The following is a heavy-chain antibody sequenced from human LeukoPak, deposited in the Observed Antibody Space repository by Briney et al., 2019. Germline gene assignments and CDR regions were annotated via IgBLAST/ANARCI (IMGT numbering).Heavy chain of an antibody. CDR1: GYSISSGYY. D-gene: IGHD6-19*01. Sequence: SETLSLTCTVSGYSISSGYYWGWIRQPPGKGLEWIGSIYHGGTTCYNPSLKSRVTISVDTSKNQFSLRLSSVTAADTAVYYCARGQARLAWFDPWGQGTLVTVSS. J-gene: IGHJ5*02. CDR2: IYHGGTT. CDR3: ARGQARLAWFDP. V-gene: IGHV4-38-2*02.